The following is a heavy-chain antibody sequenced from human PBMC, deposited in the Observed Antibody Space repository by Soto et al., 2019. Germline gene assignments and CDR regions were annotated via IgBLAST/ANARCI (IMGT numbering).Heavy chain of an antibody. CDR3: AKDPLYLPVTDLNDAFDI. Sequence: PGGSLRLSCAASGFTFSSYAMSWVRQAPGKGLEWVSAISGSGGSTYYADSVKGRFTISRDNSKNTLYLQMNSLRAEDTAVYYCAKDPLYLPVTDLNDAFDIWGQGTMVTVSS. D-gene: IGHD2-2*02. V-gene: IGHV3-23*01. J-gene: IGHJ3*02. CDR2: ISGSGGST. CDR1: GFTFSSYA.